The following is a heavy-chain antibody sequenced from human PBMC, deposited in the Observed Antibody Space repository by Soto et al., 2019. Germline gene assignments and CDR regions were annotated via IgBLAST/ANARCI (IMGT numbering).Heavy chain of an antibody. CDR3: AREIAARDAFDI. D-gene: IGHD6-6*01. Sequence: ASVKISCKASGYTFTSYGISWVRQAPGQGLEWMGLISAYNGNTNYAQKLQGRVTMTTDTSTSTAYMELRSLRSDDTAVYYCAREIAARDAFDIWGQGTMVTVSS. J-gene: IGHJ3*02. CDR1: GYTFTSYG. CDR2: ISAYNGNT. V-gene: IGHV1-18*01.